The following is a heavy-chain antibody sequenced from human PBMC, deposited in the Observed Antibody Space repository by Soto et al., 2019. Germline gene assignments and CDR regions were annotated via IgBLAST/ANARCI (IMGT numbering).Heavy chain of an antibody. CDR3: ARSAPMDAGDTYYYDF. D-gene: IGHD3-16*01. Sequence: SVKVSCKASGGTFSTFGISWVRQAPGQGLEWMGGIRPFFGLATYSQKFEDRISITADESTNTVYMDLRSLTSEDTAIYYCARSAPMDAGDTYYYDFWGQGALVTVSS. CDR1: GGTFSTFG. V-gene: IGHV1-69*13. J-gene: IGHJ4*02. CDR2: IRPFFGLA.